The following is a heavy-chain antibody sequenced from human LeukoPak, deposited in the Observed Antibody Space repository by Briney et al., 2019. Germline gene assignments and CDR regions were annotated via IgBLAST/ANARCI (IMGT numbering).Heavy chain of an antibody. CDR3: VRDRFGSSSTMDV. J-gene: IGHJ6*03. CDR1: GFTFSSYG. Sequence: PGGSLRLSCAASGFTFSSYGMHWVRQAPGKGLEWVAVIWYDGSNKYYADSVKGRFTISRDNSKNTLYLQMNSLRAEDTAVYYYVRDRFGSSSTMDVWGKGTTVTVSS. D-gene: IGHD6-6*01. CDR2: IWYDGSNK. V-gene: IGHV3-33*01.